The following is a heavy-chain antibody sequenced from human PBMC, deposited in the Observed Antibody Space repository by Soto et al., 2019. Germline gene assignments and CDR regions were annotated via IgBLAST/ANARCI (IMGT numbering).Heavy chain of an antibody. CDR1: GYTFTSYG. CDR2: ISAYNGDT. J-gene: IGHJ4*02. V-gene: IGHV1-18*01. D-gene: IGHD1-26*01. Sequence: GASVKVSCKASGYTFTSYGVTWVRQAPGQGLEWMGWISAYNGDTSYAQKLQGRVTMTTDTSTTTAYMELKSLTSEDTVVYYCARDDEHGSNCDLAYWGQGALVTVSS. CDR3: ARDDEHGSNCDLAY.